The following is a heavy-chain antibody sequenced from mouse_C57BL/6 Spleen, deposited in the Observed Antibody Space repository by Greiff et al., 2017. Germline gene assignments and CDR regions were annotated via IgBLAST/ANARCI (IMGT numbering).Heavy chain of an antibody. CDR1: GYTFTDYY. D-gene: IGHD4-1*01. J-gene: IGHJ2*01. Sequence: QVQLQQSGAELVRPGASVKLSCKASGYTFTDYYINWVKQRPGQGLEWIARIYPGSGNTYYNEKFKGKATLTAEKSSSTAYMQRSSLTSEDSAVYFCARELGCYFDYWGQGTTLTVSS. CDR3: ARELGCYFDY. V-gene: IGHV1-76*01. CDR2: IYPGSGNT.